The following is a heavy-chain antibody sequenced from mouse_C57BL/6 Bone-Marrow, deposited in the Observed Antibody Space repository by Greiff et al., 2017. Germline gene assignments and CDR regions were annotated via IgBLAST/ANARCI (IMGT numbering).Heavy chain of an antibody. Sequence: EVMLVESGGGLVQPKGSLKLSCAASGFSFNTYAMNWVRQAPGKGLEWVARIRSKSNNYATYYADSVKDRFTISRDDSESMLYLQMNNLKTEDTAMYYCVSYDRYAMDYWGQGTSVTVSS. CDR3: VSYDRYAMDY. J-gene: IGHJ4*01. V-gene: IGHV10-1*01. CDR2: IRSKSNNYAT. CDR1: GFSFNTYA. D-gene: IGHD2-12*01.